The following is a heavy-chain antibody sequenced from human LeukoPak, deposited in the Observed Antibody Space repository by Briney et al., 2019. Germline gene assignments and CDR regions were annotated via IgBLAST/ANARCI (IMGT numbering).Heavy chain of an antibody. CDR1: GFTFSSYA. Sequence: GGSLRLSCAASGFTFSSYAMSWVRQAPGKGLEWVSAISGSGGSTYYADSVKGRFTISRDNSKNTLYLQMNSLRAEGTAVYYCAKAQQAIFGVVIIGYYFDYWGQGTLVTVSS. CDR3: AKAQQAIFGVVIIGYYFDY. CDR2: ISGSGGST. D-gene: IGHD3-3*01. J-gene: IGHJ4*02. V-gene: IGHV3-23*01.